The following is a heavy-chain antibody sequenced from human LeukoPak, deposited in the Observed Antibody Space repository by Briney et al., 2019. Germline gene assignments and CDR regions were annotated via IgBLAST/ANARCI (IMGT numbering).Heavy chain of an antibody. Sequence: NPSETLSLTCTVSGGSISSGGYYWSWIRQHPGKGLEWIGYIYYSGSTYYNPSLKSRVTISVDTSKNQFSLKLSSVTAADTAVYYCARSPSYYYDSSGYRFDPWGQGTLVTVSS. J-gene: IGHJ5*02. D-gene: IGHD3-22*01. V-gene: IGHV4-31*03. CDR2: IYYSGST. CDR3: ARSPSYYYDSSGYRFDP. CDR1: GGSISSGGYY.